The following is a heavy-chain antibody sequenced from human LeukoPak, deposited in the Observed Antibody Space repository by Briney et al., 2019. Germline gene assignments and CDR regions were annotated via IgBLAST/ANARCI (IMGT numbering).Heavy chain of an antibody. CDR2: INPSGGST. D-gene: IGHD4-23*01. CDR3: ARGRLSTVVSPLWD. J-gene: IGHJ4*02. V-gene: IGHV1-46*01. Sequence: ASVKVSCQTFGYTFISYYMNWVRHPPGQGLEWMGIINPSGGSTSYAQKFQGRVTMTRDTSTSTVYMELSSLRSEDTAVYYCARGRLSTVVSPLWDWGQGPRHSVSS. CDR1: GYTFISYY.